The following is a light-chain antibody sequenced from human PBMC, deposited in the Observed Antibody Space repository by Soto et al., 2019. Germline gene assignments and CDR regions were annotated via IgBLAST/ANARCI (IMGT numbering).Light chain of an antibody. V-gene: IGLV2-11*01. CDR2: DVS. CDR3: CSYAGSYNWV. CDR1: SSDGGGYNY. Sequence: QSALTQPRSVSGSPGQSVTISCTGTSSDGGGYNYVSWYQQHPGKAPKLMIYDVSKRPSGVPDRFSGSKSGNTASLPISGLQAEDVSDYYCCSYAGSYNWVFGGGTKLTVL. J-gene: IGLJ3*02.